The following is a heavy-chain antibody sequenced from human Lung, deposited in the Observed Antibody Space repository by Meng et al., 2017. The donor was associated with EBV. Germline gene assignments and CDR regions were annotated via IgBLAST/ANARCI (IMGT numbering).Heavy chain of an antibody. V-gene: IGHV7-4-1*02. CDR1: GYTFSTYT. CDR2: ISTNTGTP. Sequence: QLVQSGFELSNPGASLKVSCKASGYTFSTYTINWVRQAHGRGLEWMGWISTNTGTPTYTQGFTGRFVFSLDTSVSTAYLQISSLKAEDTAVYYCARDSPLDGYSLLDYWGQGTLVTVSS. D-gene: IGHD5-24*01. CDR3: ARDSPLDGYSLLDY. J-gene: IGHJ4*02.